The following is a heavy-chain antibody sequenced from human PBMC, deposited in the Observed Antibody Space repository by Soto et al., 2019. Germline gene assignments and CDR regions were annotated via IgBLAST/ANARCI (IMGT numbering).Heavy chain of an antibody. Sequence: QVQLVQSGAEVKKPGASVKVSCKASGYTFTGYYMHWVRQAPAQVLEWMGWINPNSGGTNYAQKFQGRVTMTRDTSISTAYMELSRLRSDDTAVYYCARPHSSSWYSNNWFASWGQGTLVTVSS. CDR3: ARPHSSSWYSNNWFAS. CDR1: GYTFTGYY. CDR2: INPNSGGT. V-gene: IGHV1-2*02. D-gene: IGHD6-13*01. J-gene: IGHJ5*01.